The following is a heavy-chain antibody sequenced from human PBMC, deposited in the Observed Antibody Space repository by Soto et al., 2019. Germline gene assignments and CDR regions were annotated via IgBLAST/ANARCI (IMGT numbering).Heavy chain of an antibody. D-gene: IGHD2-21*02. CDR1: GGTFSSYA. CDR2: IIPIFGTA. J-gene: IGHJ2*01. Sequence: QVQLVQSGAEVKKPGSSVKVSCKASGGTFSSYAISWVRQAPGQGLEWMGGIIPIFGTANYAQKFQGRVTITADESTSTAYMALSSLRSEDTAVYYCARESKSVVGTAMEDWYFDLWGRGTLVTVSS. V-gene: IGHV1-69*12. CDR3: ARESKSVVGTAMEDWYFDL.